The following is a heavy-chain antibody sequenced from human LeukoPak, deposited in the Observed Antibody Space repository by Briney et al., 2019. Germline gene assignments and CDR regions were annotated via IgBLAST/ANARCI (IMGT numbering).Heavy chain of an antibody. Sequence: SVKVSCKAFGGSFSSEAISWVRQAPGQGLEWMGGIIPIFGTANYAQKFQGRVTITTDESTSTAYMEVSSLRSEDTAVYYCARVRNSSGLGAFDIWGQGTMVTVSS. CDR3: ARVRNSSGLGAFDI. CDR1: GGSFSSEA. J-gene: IGHJ3*02. D-gene: IGHD6-19*01. V-gene: IGHV1-69*05. CDR2: IIPIFGTA.